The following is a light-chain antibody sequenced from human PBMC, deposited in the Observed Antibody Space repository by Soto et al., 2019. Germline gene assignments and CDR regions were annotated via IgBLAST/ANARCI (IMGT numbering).Light chain of an antibody. Sequence: DIQMTQSPSSLPASLRPPLPIPCRASQGIVDDLAWYQHRPGKAPKRLIYVASGLQSGVPSRFSGRGSGTEFTLTISSLPPEDFATYYCLQHNSYPRTFGQGTKVDIK. J-gene: IGKJ1*01. V-gene: IGKV1-17*01. CDR1: QGIVDD. CDR2: VAS. CDR3: LQHNSYPRT.